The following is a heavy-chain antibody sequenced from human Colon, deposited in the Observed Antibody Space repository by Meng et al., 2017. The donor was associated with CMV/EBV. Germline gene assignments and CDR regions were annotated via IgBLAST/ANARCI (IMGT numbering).Heavy chain of an antibody. Sequence: GGSLRLSCAASGFTFSDYYMSWIRQAPGKGLEWVSYISSSGSTIYYADSVKSRFTISRDNAKNSLYLQMNSLRAEDTAVYYCARAGVGYCSSTSCQGVWFDPWGQGTLVTVSS. CDR3: ARAGVGYCSSTSCQGVWFDP. CDR2: ISSSGSTI. J-gene: IGHJ5*02. D-gene: IGHD2-2*01. V-gene: IGHV3-11*04. CDR1: GFTFSDYY.